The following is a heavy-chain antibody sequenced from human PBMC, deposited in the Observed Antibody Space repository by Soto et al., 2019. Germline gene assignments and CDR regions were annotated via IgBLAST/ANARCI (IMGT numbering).Heavy chain of an antibody. CDR2: IYTSGST. D-gene: IGHD6-13*01. CDR1: GGSISSYY. V-gene: IGHV4-4*07. J-gene: IGHJ6*02. CDR3: ASGDGSSWYGMHYYYGMDV. Sequence: SETLSLTCTVSGGSISSYYWSWIRQPAGKGLEWIGRIYTSGSTNYNPSLKSRVTMSVDTSKNQFSLKLSSVTAADTAVYYCASGDGSSWYGMHYYYGMDVWGQGTTVTVSS.